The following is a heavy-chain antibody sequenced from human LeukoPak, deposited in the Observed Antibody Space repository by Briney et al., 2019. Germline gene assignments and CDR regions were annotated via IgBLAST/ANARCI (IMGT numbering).Heavy chain of an antibody. D-gene: IGHD5-12*01. J-gene: IGHJ4*02. CDR2: IYYTGKN. Sequence: SETLSLTCAVSGGSINNHYWGWIRQPPGKGLQWIGDIYYTGKNNYNPSLKSRVTISLDTSKDHLSLKLTSVLAADTAIYYCVRRDSGWNYFDYWGQGILATVSS. CDR3: VRRDSGWNYFDY. CDR1: GGSINNHY. V-gene: IGHV4-59*08.